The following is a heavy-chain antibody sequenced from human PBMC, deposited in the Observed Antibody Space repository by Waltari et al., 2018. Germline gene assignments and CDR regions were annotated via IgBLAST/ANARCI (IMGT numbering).Heavy chain of an antibody. V-gene: IGHV3-23*01. D-gene: IGHD2-21*01. CDR2: ISGPGSST. CDR1: GFTFSSYA. J-gene: IGHJ5*02. CDR3: AKSPRVAVIAADKYSWFDP. Sequence: EVQLLESGGGLVQPGGSLRLSCAASGFTFSSYAMSWVRQAPGKGLEWVSTISGPGSSTYYAVSVKGRFTISRDNSKNTLYLLMNSLRAEDTAAYYCAKSPRVAVIAADKYSWFDPWGQGTLVTVSS.